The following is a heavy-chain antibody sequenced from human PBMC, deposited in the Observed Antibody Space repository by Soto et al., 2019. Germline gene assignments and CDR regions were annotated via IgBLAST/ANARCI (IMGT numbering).Heavy chain of an antibody. CDR3: VREETALVHFGMDV. J-gene: IGHJ6*02. CDR2: IKYDGSST. D-gene: IGHD5-18*01. CDR1: GFTFSSYW. Sequence: PVGSLRLSCAASGFTFSSYWMHWVRQAPGRGLMWVSHIKYDGSSTTYADSVKGRFTISRDNAKNTLFLQMNSLTAEDTAVYYCVREETALVHFGMDVWGQGTTVTVSS. V-gene: IGHV3-74*01.